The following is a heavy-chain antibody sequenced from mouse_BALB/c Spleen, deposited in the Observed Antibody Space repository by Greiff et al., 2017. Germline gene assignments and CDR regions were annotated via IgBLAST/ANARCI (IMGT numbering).Heavy chain of an antibody. CDR1: GYSFTGYF. J-gene: IGHJ1*01. Sequence: EVKLMESGPELVKPGASVKISCKASGYSFTGYFMNWVKQSHGKSLEWIGRINPYNGDTFYNQKFKGKATLTVDKSSSTAHMELLSLTSEDSAVYDCGPYGNYRDWYFDVWGAGTTVTVSS. D-gene: IGHD2-1*01. CDR2: INPYNGDT. V-gene: IGHV1-37*01. CDR3: GPYGNYRDWYFDV.